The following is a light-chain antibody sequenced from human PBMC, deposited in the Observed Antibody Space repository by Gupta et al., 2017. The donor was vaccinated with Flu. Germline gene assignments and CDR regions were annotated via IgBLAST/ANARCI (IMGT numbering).Light chain of an antibody. Sequence: EIVLTQSPGTLSLSPGERATLSCRASQTVISDWLAWYQQKPGQAPRLLIYGASNRAAGIPDRFSGSGSGTDFSLTITRLESEDFAVYYCQQYGSSPRTFGQGTKLEIK. CDR3: QQYGSSPRT. V-gene: IGKV3-20*01. J-gene: IGKJ2*01. CDR2: GAS. CDR1: QTVISDW.